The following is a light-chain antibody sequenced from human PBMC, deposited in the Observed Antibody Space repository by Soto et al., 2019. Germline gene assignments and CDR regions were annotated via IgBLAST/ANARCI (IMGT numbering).Light chain of an antibody. Sequence: EIVLTQSPATLSVSPGERATPPCRASQSVSSNLAWYQQKPGQAPRLLIYGASTRATGIPARFSGSGSGTEFTLTISSLQSEDFAVYYCQQYNNWPLTWTFGQGTKVDIK. J-gene: IGKJ1*01. CDR3: QQYNNWPLTWT. V-gene: IGKV3-15*01. CDR2: GAS. CDR1: QSVSSN.